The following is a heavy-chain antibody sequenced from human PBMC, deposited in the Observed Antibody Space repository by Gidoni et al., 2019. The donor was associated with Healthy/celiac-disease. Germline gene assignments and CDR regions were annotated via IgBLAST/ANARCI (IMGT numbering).Heavy chain of an antibody. V-gene: IGHV4-34*01. D-gene: IGHD1-26*01. Sequence: QVQLQQWGAGLLKPSATMSLTCAVNGGSFSGYYWSWIRQPPGKGLEWIGEINHSGSTNYTPSLKSRVTIAVDTSKNQFSLKLSSVTAADTAVYYCARGHPNSGSYYSYYYMDVWGKGTTVTVSS. CDR2: INHSGST. J-gene: IGHJ6*03. CDR1: GGSFSGYY. CDR3: ARGHPNSGSYYSYYYMDV.